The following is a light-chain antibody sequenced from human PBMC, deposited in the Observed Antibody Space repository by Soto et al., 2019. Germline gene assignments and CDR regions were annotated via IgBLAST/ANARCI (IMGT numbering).Light chain of an antibody. V-gene: IGLV2-14*03. J-gene: IGLJ1*01. CDR3: SSYRASSTTHYV. CDR2: DVS. CDR1: SSDVGGYNY. Sequence: QSALTQPASLSGSPGQSITISCTGTSSDVGGYNYVSWYQQHPGKAPKLMIYDVSNRPSGVSNRFSGSKPGNTASLTISGLQAEDEADYYCSSYRASSTTHYVFGTGTKVTVL.